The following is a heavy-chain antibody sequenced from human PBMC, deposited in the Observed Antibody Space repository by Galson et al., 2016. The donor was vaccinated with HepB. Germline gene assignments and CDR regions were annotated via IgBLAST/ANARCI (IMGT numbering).Heavy chain of an antibody. Sequence: SLRLSCAASGFTFRSYSMSWVRQAPGKGLEWVSTINSHSRNIYYADSVTGRLTISRDNAKNSVFLQMNNLRAEDTAVYYCTRDLSLGTPECFDIWGQGTTVTVAS. V-gene: IGHV3-21*01. J-gene: IGHJ3*02. CDR3: TRDLSLGTPECFDI. D-gene: IGHD6-13*01. CDR2: INSHSRNI. CDR1: GFTFRSYS.